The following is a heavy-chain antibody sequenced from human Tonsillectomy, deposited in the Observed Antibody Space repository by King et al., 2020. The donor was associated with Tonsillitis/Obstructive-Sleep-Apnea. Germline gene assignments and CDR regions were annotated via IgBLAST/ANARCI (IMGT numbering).Heavy chain of an antibody. V-gene: IGHV2-70*11. J-gene: IGHJ6*03. CDR2: IDWDDDK. D-gene: IGHD4-23*01. Sequence: VTLQESGPALVKPPQTLTLTCTFSGFSLSTSGMCVSWIRQPPGKALEWLARIDWDDDKYYSTSLKTRLTISKDTSRNQVVLTLTKMDPVDTATYYCARIRIYGRNSYYYYMDVWGKGTTVTVSS. CDR1: GFSLSTSGMC. CDR3: ARIRIYGRNSYYYYMDV.